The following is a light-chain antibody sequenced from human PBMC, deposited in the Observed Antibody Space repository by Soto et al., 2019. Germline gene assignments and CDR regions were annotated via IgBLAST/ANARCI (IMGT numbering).Light chain of an antibody. CDR1: QSLLDSADGNTY. V-gene: IGKV2-40*01. Sequence: DVVVTQQKLSLPVTPGEPASISCTSSQSLLDSADGNTYLDWYLQKPGQSPQVLIYTLSSRASGVPDRFSGSGSGTHFTLKISRVEAEDVGVYYCTQRREFPIPFGQ. CDR3: TQRREFPIP. J-gene: IGKJ5*01. CDR2: TLS.